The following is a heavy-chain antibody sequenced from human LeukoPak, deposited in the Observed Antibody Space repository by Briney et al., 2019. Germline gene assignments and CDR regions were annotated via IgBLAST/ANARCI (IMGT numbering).Heavy chain of an antibody. CDR1: GGSFSGYY. CDR3: ARGHYGSGRSWFDP. D-gene: IGHD3-10*01. J-gene: IGHJ5*02. Sequence: SETLSLTCAVYGGSFSGYYWSWIRQPPGKGLEWIGEISHSGSTNYNPSLKSRVTISVDTSKNQFSLKLTSVTAADTAVYYCARGHYGSGRSWFDPWGQGTLVTVSS. V-gene: IGHV4-34*01. CDR2: ISHSGST.